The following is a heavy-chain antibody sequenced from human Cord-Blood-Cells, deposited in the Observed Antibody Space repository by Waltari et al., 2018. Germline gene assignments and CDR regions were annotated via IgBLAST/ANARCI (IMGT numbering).Heavy chain of an antibody. CDR1: GFTVSSNY. Sequence: EVQLVESGGGLIQPGGSLRLSCAASGFTVSSNYMSWVRQAPGKGLGWVSVIYSGGSTYYADSLKGRFTISRDNSKNTLYLQMNSLRAEDTAVYYCARDGLVREYSYGYFYWGQGTLVTVSS. V-gene: IGHV3-53*01. CDR3: ARDGLVREYSYGYFY. CDR2: IYSGGST. D-gene: IGHD5-18*01. J-gene: IGHJ4*02.